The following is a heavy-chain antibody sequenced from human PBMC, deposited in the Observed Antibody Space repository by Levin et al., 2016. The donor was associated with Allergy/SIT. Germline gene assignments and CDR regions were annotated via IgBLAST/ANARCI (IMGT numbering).Heavy chain of an antibody. CDR2: ISGSGGST. J-gene: IGHJ4*02. Sequence: GSLRLSCTASGFTFRNYAMSWVRQAPGKGLEWVSVISGSGGSTYYADSVKGRFTISRDNSENTLFMQMNSLRAEDTAVYYCAKRTKMLWFGEPLDYWGQGALVIVSS. CDR3: AKRTKMLWFGEPLDY. V-gene: IGHV3-23*01. CDR1: GFTFRNYA. D-gene: IGHD3-10*01.